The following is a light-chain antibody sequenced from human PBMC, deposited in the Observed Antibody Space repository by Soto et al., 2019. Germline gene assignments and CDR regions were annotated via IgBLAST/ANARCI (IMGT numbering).Light chain of an antibody. CDR3: QQYGSSPRT. Sequence: EIVMTQSPATLSVSPGERATLSCRASQSVSSNLAWYQQRPGQAPRLIIYGASSRATGIPARFRGSGSGTDFTLTISRLEPEDFAVYYCQQYGSSPRTFGQGTRLEIK. CDR1: QSVSSN. CDR2: GAS. V-gene: IGKV3-20*01. J-gene: IGKJ5*01.